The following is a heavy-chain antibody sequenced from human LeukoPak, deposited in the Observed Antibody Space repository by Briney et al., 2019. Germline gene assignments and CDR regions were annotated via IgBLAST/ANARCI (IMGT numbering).Heavy chain of an antibody. J-gene: IGHJ3*02. D-gene: IGHD1-26*01. CDR1: GYTFSGYY. V-gene: IGHV1-2*02. Sequence: GASVKVSCKASGYTFSGYYMNWVRQAPGQGLEWMGWINPNSGGTNYAQKFQGRVTMTRDTSIRTAYMELSRLRSDDTAVYYCARGRDSGSPYDAFDMWGQGIMVTVSS. CDR3: ARGRDSGSPYDAFDM. CDR2: INPNSGGT.